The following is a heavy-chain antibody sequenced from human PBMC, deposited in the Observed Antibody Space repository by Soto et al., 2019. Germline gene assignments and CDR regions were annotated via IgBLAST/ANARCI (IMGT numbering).Heavy chain of an antibody. CDR1: GYTFTGYY. Sequence: QVQLVQSGAEVKKPGASVKVSCKASGYTFTGYYMHWVRQAPGQGREWMGWINPNSGGTKYAQKFQGWVTMTRDTSISTAYMELSRLRSDDTAVYYCARARRIQLWSGIDYGGQVTLVTVSS. CDR3: ARARRIQLWSGIDY. CDR2: INPNSGGT. J-gene: IGHJ4*02. V-gene: IGHV1-2*04. D-gene: IGHD5-18*01.